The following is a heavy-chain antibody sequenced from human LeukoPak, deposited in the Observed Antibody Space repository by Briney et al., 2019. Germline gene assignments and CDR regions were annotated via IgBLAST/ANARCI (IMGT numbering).Heavy chain of an antibody. CDR3: ARGGDSSGYYRIWFDP. CDR1: GGSFSGYY. D-gene: IGHD3-22*01. V-gene: IGHV4-34*01. CDR2: INHSGST. J-gene: IGHJ5*02. Sequence: SETLSLTCAVYGGSFSGYYWSWIRQPPGKGLEWIGEINHSGSTNYNPSLKSRVTISVDTSKNQFSLKLSSVTAADTAVYYCARGGDSSGYYRIWFDPWGQGTLVTVSS.